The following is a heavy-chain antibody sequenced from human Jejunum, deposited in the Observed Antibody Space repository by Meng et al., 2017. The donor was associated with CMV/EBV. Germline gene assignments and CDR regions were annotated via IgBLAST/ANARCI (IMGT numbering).Heavy chain of an antibody. CDR1: SSDY. Sequence: SSDYWGSIRQPPGKGLEWIETIYYSGSTYYNPSLKSRVTISVDTSKNQFSLKLSSVTAADTAVYYCAREAAIGDILTGYNWFDPWGQGTLVTVSS. D-gene: IGHD3-9*01. CDR3: AREAAIGDILTGYNWFDP. J-gene: IGHJ5*02. V-gene: IGHV4-39*07. CDR2: IYYSGST.